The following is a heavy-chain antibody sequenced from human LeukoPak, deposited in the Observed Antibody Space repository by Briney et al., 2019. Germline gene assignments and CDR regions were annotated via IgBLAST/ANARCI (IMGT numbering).Heavy chain of an antibody. CDR3: ARDYDFWSGSMDV. CDR2: ISSNGGST. D-gene: IGHD3-3*01. Sequence: GGSLRLSCAASGFTFSSYAMHWVRQAPGKGLEYVSAISSNGGSTYYAYSVKGRFTISRDNSKNTLYLQMGSLRAEDMAVCYCARDYDFWSGSMDVWGKGTTVTVSS. CDR1: GFTFSSYA. V-gene: IGHV3-64*01. J-gene: IGHJ6*03.